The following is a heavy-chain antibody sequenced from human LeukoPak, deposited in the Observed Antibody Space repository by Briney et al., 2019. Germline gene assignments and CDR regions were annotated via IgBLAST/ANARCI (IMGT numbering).Heavy chain of an antibody. CDR3: AKTPRSSYV. CDR1: GFTFSAYA. D-gene: IGHD6-6*01. J-gene: IGHJ6*02. V-gene: IGHV3-23*01. Sequence: GGSLRLSCEASGFTFSAYAMTWVRQAPGKGLEWVSDISGSGGSTYYADSVKGRFTISRDNSKNTLFLQMNSLRVEDTAVYYCAKTPRSSYVWGQGTTVTVSS. CDR2: ISGSGGST.